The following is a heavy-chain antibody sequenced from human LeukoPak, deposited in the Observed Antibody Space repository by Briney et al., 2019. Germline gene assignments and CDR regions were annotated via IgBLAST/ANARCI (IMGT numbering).Heavy chain of an antibody. Sequence: PGGSLRLSCAASGFTFSNYWMNWVRQAPGKGLEWVAFIHYDGSNNYYADSVKGRFTISRDNSKNTLYLQMNTLRADDTAVYYCAKDHGSSDWYYFDYWGQGTLVTVSS. J-gene: IGHJ4*02. V-gene: IGHV3-30*02. CDR3: AKDHGSSDWYYFDY. CDR2: IHYDGSNN. CDR1: GFTFSNYW. D-gene: IGHD6-13*01.